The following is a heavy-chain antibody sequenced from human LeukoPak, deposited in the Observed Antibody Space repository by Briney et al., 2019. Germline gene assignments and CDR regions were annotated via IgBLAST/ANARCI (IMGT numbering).Heavy chain of an antibody. CDR1: GFTVSTNY. D-gene: IGHD1-14*01. J-gene: IGHJ4*02. V-gene: IGHV3-53*01. CDR3: ARRGLSRYYFDY. CDR2: IYSSGST. Sequence: SGGSLILSCAASGFTVSTNYMSCVRQAPGKGLEWISIIYSSGSTYYADSVKGRFTISRDASKNTLYLQMNSLKTEDTAVYYCARRGLSRYYFDYWGQGTLVTVSS.